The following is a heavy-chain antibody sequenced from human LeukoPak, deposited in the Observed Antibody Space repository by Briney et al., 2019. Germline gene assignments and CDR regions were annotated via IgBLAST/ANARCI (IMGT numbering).Heavy chain of an antibody. Sequence: GGSLRLSCAASGFTFSSYTMTWVRQAPGKGLEGVSPIGRCASVAFYADSVKGRFTISRDNSKHTLYMQMNSLRAEDTAVYYCAKGGDGSSYSHADCWGQGTLVTVS. D-gene: IGHD2-15*01. CDR3: AKGGDGSSYSHADC. J-gene: IGHJ4*02. CDR2: IGRCASVA. V-gene: IGHV3-23*01. CDR1: GFTFSSYT.